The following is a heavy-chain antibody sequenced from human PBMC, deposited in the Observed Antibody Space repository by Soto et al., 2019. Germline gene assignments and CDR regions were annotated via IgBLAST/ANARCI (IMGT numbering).Heavy chain of an antibody. D-gene: IGHD6-13*01. J-gene: IGHJ4*02. V-gene: IGHV1-46*02. CDR2: INPSGGST. CDR3: AREPGSVYSSSWYYFDY. CDR1: GYTFNSYY. Sequence: GASVKVSCKASGYTFNSYYMHWVRQAPGQGLEWMGIINPSGGSTSYAQKCQGRVTMTRDTSTSTVYMELSSLRSEDTAVYYCAREPGSVYSSSWYYFDYWGQGTLVTVSS.